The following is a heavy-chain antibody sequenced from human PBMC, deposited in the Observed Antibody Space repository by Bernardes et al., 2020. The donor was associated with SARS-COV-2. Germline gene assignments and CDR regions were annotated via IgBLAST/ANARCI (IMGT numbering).Heavy chain of an antibody. J-gene: IGHJ4*02. D-gene: IGHD2-21*02. Sequence: SLIPSCAASGFTFNSYAMNWVRQAPGQGLEWVSGISGSDDSTYYGDSVKGRFTISRDTSKNTLYLQMNDLRVEDTAVYHCATETCVDDDCYIDYWGQGTLVIVSS. CDR2: ISGSDDST. V-gene: IGHV3-23*01. CDR3: ATETCVDDDCYIDY. CDR1: GFTFNSYA.